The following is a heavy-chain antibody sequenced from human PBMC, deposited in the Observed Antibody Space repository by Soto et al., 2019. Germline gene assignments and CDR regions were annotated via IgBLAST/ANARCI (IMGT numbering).Heavy chain of an antibody. Sequence: LSLTCAVSGDTISTVGYSWACIRQPPGKPLEWIGEINHSGSTNYNPSLKSRVTISVDTSKNQFSLKLTSVTAADTAVYYCARDNITALFDYWGQGSLVTASS. D-gene: IGHD3-10*01. CDR1: GDTISTVGYS. J-gene: IGHJ4*02. CDR2: INHSGST. V-gene: IGHV4-30-2*01. CDR3: ARDNITALFDY.